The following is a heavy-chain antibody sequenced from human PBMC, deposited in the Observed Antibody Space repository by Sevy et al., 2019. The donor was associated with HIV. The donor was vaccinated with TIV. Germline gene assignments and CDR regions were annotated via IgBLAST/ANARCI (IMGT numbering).Heavy chain of an antibody. V-gene: IGHV3-7*03. Sequence: GSLRLSCAASGFTFSNFWMSWVRQAPGKGLEFVANIKQDGSENFYAGSVKGRFTISRDNAKNSLFLQMNNVRVEETAVYYCARDHPSTAPFDYWGQGTLVTVSS. CDR3: ARDHPSTAPFDY. J-gene: IGHJ4*02. CDR1: GFTFSNFW. D-gene: IGHD2-21*02. CDR2: IKQDGSEN.